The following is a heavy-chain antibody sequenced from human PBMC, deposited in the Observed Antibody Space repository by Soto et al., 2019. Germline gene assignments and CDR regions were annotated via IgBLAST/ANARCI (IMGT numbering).Heavy chain of an antibody. Sequence: QVQLQESGPGLVKPSETLSLTCTVSGDSISRYYWSWIRLSPGKGLEWIGYIYYSGETNYNPSVKSRVTISVDRTKNQFCLQLSSVTAADTAVYYCARDQGGEFLTGSGMDVWGQGTTVPVSS. V-gene: IGHV4-59*01. J-gene: IGHJ6*02. CDR3: ARDQGGEFLTGSGMDV. D-gene: IGHD3-10*01. CDR2: IYYSGET. CDR1: GDSISRYY.